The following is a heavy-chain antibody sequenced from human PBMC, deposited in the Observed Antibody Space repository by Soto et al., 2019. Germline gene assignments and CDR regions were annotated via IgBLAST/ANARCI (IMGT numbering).Heavy chain of an antibody. Sequence: SETLSLTCSVSGGSISGGDYSWSWIRQTPSKGLELIGYIWSAERIFSSPSLKSRVIISADRSKNQISLRLTSVTPADTAVYYCARASGDYGNYFFDSWGQGILVTVS. J-gene: IGHJ4*02. D-gene: IGHD4-17*01. V-gene: IGHV4-30-2*01. CDR2: IWSAERI. CDR1: GGSISGGDYS. CDR3: ARASGDYGNYFFDS.